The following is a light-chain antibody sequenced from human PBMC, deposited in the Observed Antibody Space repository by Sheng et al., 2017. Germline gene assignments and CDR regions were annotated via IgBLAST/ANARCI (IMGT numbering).Light chain of an antibody. CDR1: QSVSSI. V-gene: IGKV3-15*01. Sequence: EIVLTQSPATLSVSPGERATLSCRASQSVSSILAWYQQKPGQAPRLLIYGASTRATGIPARFSGSGSGTEFTLTISSLQSEDFAVYYCQQYNKWPPAFGGGTKVEIK. CDR2: GAS. CDR3: QQYNKWPPA. J-gene: IGKJ4*01.